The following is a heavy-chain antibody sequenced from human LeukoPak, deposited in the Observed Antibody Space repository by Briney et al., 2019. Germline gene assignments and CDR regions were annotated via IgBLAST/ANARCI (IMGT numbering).Heavy chain of an antibody. CDR1: GSTFSSYS. Sequence: GGSLRLSCAASGSTFSSYSMNWVRQAPGKGLEWVSYISSSSSTIYYADSVKGRFTISRDNAKNSLYLHVNSLRAEDMALYYCAKDMSYGGYSGYDYWGQGTLVTVSS. V-gene: IGHV3-48*04. D-gene: IGHD5-12*01. CDR3: AKDMSYGGYSGYDY. J-gene: IGHJ4*02. CDR2: ISSSSSTI.